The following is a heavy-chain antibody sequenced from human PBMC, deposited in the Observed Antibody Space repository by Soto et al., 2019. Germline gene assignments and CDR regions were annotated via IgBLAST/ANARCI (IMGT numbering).Heavy chain of an antibody. CDR3: AKSYTGYSSGWYWDAFDI. J-gene: IGHJ3*02. CDR1: GFTFSSYA. CDR2: ISGSGGST. V-gene: IGHV3-23*01. D-gene: IGHD6-19*01. Sequence: GGSLRLSCAASGFTFSSYAMSWVRQAPGKGLEWVSAISGSGGSTYYADSVKGRFTISRDNSKNTLYLQMNSLRAEDTAVYYCAKSYTGYSSGWYWDAFDIWGQGTMVTVSS.